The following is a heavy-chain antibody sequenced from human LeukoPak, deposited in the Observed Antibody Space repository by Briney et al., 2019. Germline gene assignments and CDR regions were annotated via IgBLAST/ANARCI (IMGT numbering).Heavy chain of an antibody. Sequence: GGSLRLSCAASGFTFSSYAMHWVRQAPGKGLEYVSAISSNGGSTYYANSVKGRFTISRDNSKNTLYLQMGSLRAEDMALYYCARGPGYCSGGSCYFGGFDYWGQGTLVTVSS. CDR1: GFTFSSYA. V-gene: IGHV3-64*01. J-gene: IGHJ4*02. CDR2: ISSNGGST. D-gene: IGHD2-15*01. CDR3: ARGPGYCSGGSCYFGGFDY.